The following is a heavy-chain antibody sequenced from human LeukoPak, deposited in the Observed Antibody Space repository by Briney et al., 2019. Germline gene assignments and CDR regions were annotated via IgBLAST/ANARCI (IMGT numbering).Heavy chain of an antibody. CDR1: GGSISSYY. V-gene: IGHV4-59*01. CDR3: ARNIGWFDP. Sequence: SETLSLTCTVSGGSISSYYWSWIRQPPGKGLEWIGYMYYSGSTNYNPSLKSRVTISLDTSKNKFSLKLSSVTAADTAVYYCARNIGWFDPWGQGTLVTDSS. D-gene: IGHD2/OR15-2a*01. CDR2: MYYSGST. J-gene: IGHJ5*02.